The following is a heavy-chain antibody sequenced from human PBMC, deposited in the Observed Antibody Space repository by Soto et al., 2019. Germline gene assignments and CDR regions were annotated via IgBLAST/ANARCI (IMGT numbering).Heavy chain of an antibody. Sequence: SETLSLTCTVSGGSISSYDWSWIRQPPGKGLEWIGYIYYSVSTNYNPSLKSRVTISVDTSKNQFSLKLSSVTAADTAVYYCARYGPSYYDSSGYYTWGQGTLVTVSS. V-gene: IGHV4-59*01. CDR2: IYYSVST. D-gene: IGHD3-22*01. J-gene: IGHJ5*02. CDR3: ARYGPSYYDSSGYYT. CDR1: GGSISSYD.